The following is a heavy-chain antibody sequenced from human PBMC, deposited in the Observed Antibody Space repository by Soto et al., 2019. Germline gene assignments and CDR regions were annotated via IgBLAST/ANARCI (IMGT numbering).Heavy chain of an antibody. J-gene: IGHJ6*03. CDR2: IKQEDNEK. CDR3: ATRYDGGYNYNYYMDV. V-gene: IGHV3-7*01. D-gene: IGHD4-17*01. CDR1: GFTFSNYW. Sequence: EVQLVESGGGLVQPGESLRLSCAASGFTFSNYWMNWVRQAPGRGLEWVATIKQEDNEKFYVDSVKGRFTISRDNARNSLYLQMNSLRAEDTAMDYCATRYDGGYNYNYYMDVWGRGTTVTVSS.